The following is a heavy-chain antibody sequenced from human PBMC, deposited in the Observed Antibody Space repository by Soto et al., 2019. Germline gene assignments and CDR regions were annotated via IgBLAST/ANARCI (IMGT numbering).Heavy chain of an antibody. D-gene: IGHD3-22*01. V-gene: IGHV1-69*01. Sequence: QVQLVQSGAEVRKPGSSVKVSCKASGGTFSRHAISWVRQAPGQGLEWMGGIIPIFGTANHDQKFQGRVKIIADESTSTVYMELSSLRSEDTAMYYCARGWGYDSNDYYYAYWCQGTLVIVSS. J-gene: IGHJ4*02. CDR3: ARGWGYDSNDYYYAY. CDR2: IIPIFGTA. CDR1: GGTFSRHA.